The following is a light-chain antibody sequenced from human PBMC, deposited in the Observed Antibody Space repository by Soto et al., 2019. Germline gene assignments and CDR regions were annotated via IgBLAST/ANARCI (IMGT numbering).Light chain of an antibody. CDR2: QTS. CDR3: HQRRSWPRT. Sequence: TQSPSTLSGSVGDRVTITCRASQTISSWLAWYQHRPGQAPRLLIYQTSIRAAGIPARFSASGSGTDFTLTISDVQPEDFALYYCHQRRSWPRTFGQGTKVDIK. V-gene: IGKV3-11*01. CDR1: QTISSW. J-gene: IGKJ1*01.